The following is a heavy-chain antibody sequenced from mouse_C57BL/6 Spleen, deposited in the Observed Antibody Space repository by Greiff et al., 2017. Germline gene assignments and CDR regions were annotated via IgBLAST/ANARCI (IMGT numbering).Heavy chain of an antibody. Sequence: QVQLQQSGAELARPGASVKMSCKASGYTFTSYGISWVKQRTGQGLEWIGEIYPRSGNTYYNEKFKGKATLTADKSSSTAYMELRSLTSEDSAVYFRARSPLLLRSNYFDYGGQGTTLSFSS. D-gene: IGHD1-1*01. V-gene: IGHV1-81*01. CDR1: GYTFTSYG. J-gene: IGHJ2*01. CDR3: ARSPLLLRSNYFDY. CDR2: IYPRSGNT.